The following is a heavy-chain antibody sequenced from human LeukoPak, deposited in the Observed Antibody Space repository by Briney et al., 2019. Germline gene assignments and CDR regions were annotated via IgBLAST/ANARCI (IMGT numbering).Heavy chain of an antibody. CDR3: ARPLQGIVGATGFDY. Sequence: GEALKISCQGSESSFATYWIAWLRQMPGKGLEGMGIIYPSDSDTRYSPSFQGQVTISADKSIKTAYLQWSSLKASDTAMYYCARPLQGIVGATGFDYWGQGTLVTVSS. J-gene: IGHJ4*02. CDR1: ESSFATYW. CDR2: IYPSDSDT. D-gene: IGHD1-26*01. V-gene: IGHV5-51*01.